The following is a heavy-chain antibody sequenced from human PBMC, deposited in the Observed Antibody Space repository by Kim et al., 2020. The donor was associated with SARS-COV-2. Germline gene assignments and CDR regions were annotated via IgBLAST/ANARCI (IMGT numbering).Heavy chain of an antibody. CDR2: LSGSGDDP. Sequence: GGSLRLSCAASGITFSTNVMNWVRQAPGKGLEWVSSLSGSGDDPNYADSVKGRFTISRDNSKDTLFLQMTSLRADDTAMYYCAARGLGSYYATWGQGALVTVSS. CDR1: GITFSTNV. V-gene: IGHV3-23*01. D-gene: IGHD3-10*01. CDR3: AARGLGSYYAT. J-gene: IGHJ5*02.